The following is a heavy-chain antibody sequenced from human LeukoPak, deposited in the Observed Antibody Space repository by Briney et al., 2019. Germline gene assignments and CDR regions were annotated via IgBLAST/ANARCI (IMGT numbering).Heavy chain of an antibody. V-gene: IGHV1-69*04. CDR3: ARVMLDYYDSSGYYPSYYYYGMDV. D-gene: IGHD3-22*01. CDR2: IIPILGIA. CDR1: GGTFIIYA. J-gene: IGHJ6*02. Sequence: SVSVSFKASGGTFIIYAISGVRPAPEQGLEWVGRIIPILGIANYTQKFQGRVTITADKSTSTAYMELSSLRSEDTAVYYCARVMLDYYDSSGYYPSYYYYGMDVWGQGTTVTVSS.